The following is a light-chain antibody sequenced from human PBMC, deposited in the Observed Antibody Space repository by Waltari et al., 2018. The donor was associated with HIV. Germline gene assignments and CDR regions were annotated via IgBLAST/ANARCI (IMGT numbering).Light chain of an antibody. V-gene: IGLV1-44*01. CDR3: AAWDDSLNSYV. J-gene: IGLJ1*01. CDR1: ISNIGSKT. Sequence: QSVLTQSPSASGTPGQRVIISCSGTISNIGSKTVNWYRQLPGTAPKLLIYRDVKRPSGCPDRVSGSKSRTSAPLATSGLQSEDEADYYCAAWDDSLNSYVFGPGTKVTVL. CDR2: RDV.